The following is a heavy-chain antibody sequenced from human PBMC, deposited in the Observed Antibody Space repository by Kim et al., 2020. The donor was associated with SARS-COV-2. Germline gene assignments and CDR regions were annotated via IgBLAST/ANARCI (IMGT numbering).Heavy chain of an antibody. CDR2: SS. D-gene: IGHD1-20*01. CDR3: ARSITGDVFDI. J-gene: IGHJ3*02. V-gene: IGHV4-59*10. Sequence: SSKNNPALGSRVQLFMDTSKNQFFLNLSSVTAADTAVYYCARSITGDVFDIWGQGTLVAVSS.